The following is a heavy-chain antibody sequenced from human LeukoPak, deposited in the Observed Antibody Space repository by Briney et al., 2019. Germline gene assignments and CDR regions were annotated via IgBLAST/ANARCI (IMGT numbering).Heavy chain of an antibody. CDR1: GGSFSGDY. J-gene: IGHJ4*02. Sequence: SETLSLTCAVYGGSFSGDYWSWIRQPPGKGLEWIGEINHSGSTNYNPSLKSRVTISVDTSKNQFSLKLSSVTAADTAVYYCARAKKRYFAWADYWGQGTLVTVS. CDR2: INHSGST. CDR3: ARAKKRYFAWADY. D-gene: IGHD3-9*01. V-gene: IGHV4-34*01.